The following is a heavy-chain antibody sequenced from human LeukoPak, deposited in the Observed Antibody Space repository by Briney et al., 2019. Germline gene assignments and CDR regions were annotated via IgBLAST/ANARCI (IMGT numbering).Heavy chain of an antibody. J-gene: IGHJ5*02. CDR3: AKVPSSITAAGNWLDP. Sequence: ASVKVSCKASGYTFTGYYIHWVRRAPGQGLEWMGRINPDTGGTDYAQKFQGRITMTRDTSITTAYMELSRLTSDDTAMYYCAKVPSSITAAGNWLDPWGQGALVTVSS. D-gene: IGHD6-13*01. CDR1: GYTFTGYY. V-gene: IGHV1-2*06. CDR2: INPDTGGT.